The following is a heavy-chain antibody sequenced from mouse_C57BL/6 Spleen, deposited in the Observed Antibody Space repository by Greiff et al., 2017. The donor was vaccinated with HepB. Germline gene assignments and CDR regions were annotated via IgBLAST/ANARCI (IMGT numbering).Heavy chain of an antibody. CDR2: IYPGSGNT. CDR3: ARSGLELDY. V-gene: IGHV1-76*01. D-gene: IGHD3-1*01. J-gene: IGHJ4*01. CDR1: GYTFTDYY. Sequence: QVQLQQSGAELVRPGASVKLSCKASGYTFTDYYINWVKQRPGQGLAWIARIYPGSGNTYYNEKFKGKATLTAEKSSSTAYMQLSSLTSEDSAVYFCARSGLELDYWGQGTSVTVSS.